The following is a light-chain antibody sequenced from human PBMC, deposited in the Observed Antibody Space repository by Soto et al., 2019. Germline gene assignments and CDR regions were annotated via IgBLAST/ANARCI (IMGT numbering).Light chain of an antibody. CDR3: ETWDTNVVV. CDR1: SGHSTYI. Sequence: QSVLTQSSSASASLGSSVKLTCTLSSGHSTYIIAWHQQQPGKAPRYLMKLEGSGSYNKGSGIPDRFSGSSSGADRYLTISNLQFEDEADYYYETWDTNVVVFGGGTKVTVL. CDR2: LEGSGSY. V-gene: IGLV4-60*02. J-gene: IGLJ2*01.